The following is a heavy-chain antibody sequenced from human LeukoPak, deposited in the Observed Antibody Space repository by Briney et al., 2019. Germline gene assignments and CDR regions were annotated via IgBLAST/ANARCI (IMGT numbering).Heavy chain of an antibody. Sequence: SETLSLTCTVSGGSISNYYWGWIRQAPGKGLEWIGSIYYSGNTYYNSSLKSRVTISLDTSKNQFSLNLFSVTAADTAMYYCARSGSFNHDAFDIWGQGTMVTVSS. CDR2: IYYSGNT. J-gene: IGHJ3*02. CDR3: ARSGSFNHDAFDI. D-gene: IGHD1-26*01. V-gene: IGHV4-39*07. CDR1: GGSISNYY.